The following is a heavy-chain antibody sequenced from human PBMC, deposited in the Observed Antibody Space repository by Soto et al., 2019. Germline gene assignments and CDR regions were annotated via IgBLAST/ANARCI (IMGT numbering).Heavy chain of an antibody. D-gene: IGHD5-12*01. J-gene: IGHJ4*02. CDR2: IYYSGST. Sequence: PSETLSLTCTVSGGSISSYYWSWIRQPPGKGLKWIGYIYYSGSTNYNPSLKRRVTISVDTSKNPFSLKLSSLTAAATAVYYCARSNVEIAATMNFDYWGEGTLGTVCS. CDR1: GGSISSYY. CDR3: ARSNVEIAATMNFDY. V-gene: IGHV4-59*01.